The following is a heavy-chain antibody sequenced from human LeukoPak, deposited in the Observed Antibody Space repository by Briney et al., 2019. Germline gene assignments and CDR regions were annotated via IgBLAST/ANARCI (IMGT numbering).Heavy chain of an antibody. D-gene: IGHD6-25*01. CDR1: GGSFSGYY. CDR3: AKSGGYGLIDY. CDR2: INHSGST. V-gene: IGHV4-34*01. J-gene: IGHJ4*01. Sequence: SETLSLTCAVYGGSFSGYYWSWIRQPPGKGLEWIGEINHSGSTNYNPSLKSRVTISIDTSKNLVSLKMSSVTAADTAVYYCAKSGGYGLIDYWGQGTLVTVSS.